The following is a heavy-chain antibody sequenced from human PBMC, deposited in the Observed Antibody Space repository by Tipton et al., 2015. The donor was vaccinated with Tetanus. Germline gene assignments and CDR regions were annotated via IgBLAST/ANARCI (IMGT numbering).Heavy chain of an antibody. CDR3: ARVRRGATTDLDY. J-gene: IGHJ4*02. V-gene: IGHV4-4*07. D-gene: IGHD5-12*01. CDR2: IYAPGIT. CDR1: GGSITSNY. Sequence: TLSLTCTVSGGSITSNYWTWIRQPAGKGLEWIGRIYAPGITNYNPSLKSRVSMSVDTSKNQFSLRLSSVTAADTAVYYCARVRRGATTDLDYWGLGTLVTVSS.